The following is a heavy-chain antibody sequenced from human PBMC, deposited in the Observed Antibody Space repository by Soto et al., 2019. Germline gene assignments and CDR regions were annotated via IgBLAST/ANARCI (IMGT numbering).Heavy chain of an antibody. CDR1: GGTFSSYT. Sequence: QVQLVQSGAEVKKPGSSVKVSCKASGGTFSSYTISWVRQAPGQGLEWMGRIIPIFGIANYAQKFQGRVTITADKSTSTAYMELSSLRSEDTAVYYCARSSSACSGGSCYTSYVDYWGQGTLVTVSS. CDR3: ARSSSACSGGSCYTSYVDY. J-gene: IGHJ4*02. CDR2: IIPIFGIA. D-gene: IGHD2-15*01. V-gene: IGHV1-69*02.